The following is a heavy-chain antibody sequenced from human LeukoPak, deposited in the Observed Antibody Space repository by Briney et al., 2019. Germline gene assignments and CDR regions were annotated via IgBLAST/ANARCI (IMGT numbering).Heavy chain of an antibody. CDR1: GFTFSSYA. Sequence: GGSLRLSCAASGFTFSSYAMSWVRQAPGKGLEWVSAISGSGGSTYYADSVKGRFTISRDNSKNTLYLQMNSPRAEDTAVYYCAKETGYSSGWNYMDVWGKGTTVTVSS. D-gene: IGHD6-19*01. J-gene: IGHJ6*03. CDR3: AKETGYSSGWNYMDV. V-gene: IGHV3-23*01. CDR2: ISGSGGST.